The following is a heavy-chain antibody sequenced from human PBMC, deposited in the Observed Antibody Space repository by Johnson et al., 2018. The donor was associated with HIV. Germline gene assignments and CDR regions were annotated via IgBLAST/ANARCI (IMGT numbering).Heavy chain of an antibody. D-gene: IGHD6-13*01. Sequence: MQVVESGGGLVQPGGSLRLSCAASGFTFSSYWMHWVRHAPGKALVWVSRIHRDGSRPSYADSVMGRFTISRDNAQNTLYLQMNSLRAEDTAVYYCARERIGYSSSGDAFDIWGQGTMVTVSS. CDR3: ARERIGYSSSGDAFDI. J-gene: IGHJ3*02. V-gene: IGHV3-74*01. CDR2: IHRDGSRP. CDR1: GFTFSSYW.